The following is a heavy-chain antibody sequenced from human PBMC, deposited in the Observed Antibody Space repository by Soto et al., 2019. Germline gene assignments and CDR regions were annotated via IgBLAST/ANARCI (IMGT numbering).Heavy chain of an antibody. CDR2: IWYDGSNK. CDR3: AREYYYYGMDV. Sequence: QVQLVESGGGVVQPGRSLRLSCAASGFTFSSYGMHWVRQAPGKGLEWVAVIWYDGSNKYYADSVQGRFTITRDNSKNTLYLQMNSLRAEDTAVYYCAREYYYYGMDVWGQGSIFTVS. CDR1: GFTFSSYG. V-gene: IGHV3-33*01. J-gene: IGHJ6*02.